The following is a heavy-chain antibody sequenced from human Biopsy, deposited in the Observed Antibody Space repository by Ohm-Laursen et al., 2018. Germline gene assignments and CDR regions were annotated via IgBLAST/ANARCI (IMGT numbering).Heavy chain of an antibody. CDR2: ISGSGSTT. J-gene: IGHJ4*02. D-gene: IGHD2-15*01. V-gene: IGHV3-23*01. CDR3: AKDHCSGGTCYLDGPVLDF. Sequence: SLRLSCSASGFTFSSYVMSWVRQAPGKGLEWVSTISGSGSTTYYADSVKGRFTISRDNSKNTLYLQMNSLRAEDTAVYYCAKDHCSGGTCYLDGPVLDFWGQGTLVTVSS. CDR1: GFTFSSYV.